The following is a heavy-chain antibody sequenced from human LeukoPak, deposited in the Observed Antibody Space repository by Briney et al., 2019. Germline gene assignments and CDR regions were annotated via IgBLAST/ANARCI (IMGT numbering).Heavy chain of an antibody. J-gene: IGHJ4*02. CDR2: INPSGGST. CDR1: GYTFTSYY. V-gene: IGHV1-46*01. Sequence: WASVKVSCKASGYTFTSYYMHWVRQAPGQGLEWMGIINPSGGSTSYAQKFQGRVTITRDTSASTAYMELSSLRSEDTAVYYCARLLWFGETYFDYWGQGTLVTVSS. D-gene: IGHD3-10*01. CDR3: ARLLWFGETYFDY.